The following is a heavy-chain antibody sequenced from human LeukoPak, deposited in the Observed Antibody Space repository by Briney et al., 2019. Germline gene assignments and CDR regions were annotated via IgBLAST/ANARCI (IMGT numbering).Heavy chain of an antibody. CDR3: VGEEYGTGSYYNSSH. D-gene: IGHD3-10*01. CDR1: AGSIRSQSFY. CDR2: VYYTGSYTGTT. J-gene: IGHJ4*02. Sequence: PSETLSLTCRVSAGSIRSQSFYWGWIRQPPGKGLEWLGSVYYTGSYTGTTHHNPSLESRVTVSVDTSKNLCSLRLTSVTAADTAVYYCVGEEYGTGSYYNSSHWGQGTLVTVSS. V-gene: IGHV4-39*01.